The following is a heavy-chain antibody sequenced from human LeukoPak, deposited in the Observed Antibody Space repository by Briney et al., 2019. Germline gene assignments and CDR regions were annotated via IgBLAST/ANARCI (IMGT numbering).Heavy chain of an antibody. CDR2: IYYSGST. V-gene: IGHV4-59*01. Sequence: SETLSLTCTVSGGSISSYYWSWIRQPPGKGLEWIGYIYYSGSTNYNPSLKSRVTISVDTSKNQFTLKLSSVTAADTAVYYCAKADTAMVYFDYWGQGTLVTVSS. D-gene: IGHD5-18*01. CDR1: GGSISSYY. CDR3: AKADTAMVYFDY. J-gene: IGHJ4*02.